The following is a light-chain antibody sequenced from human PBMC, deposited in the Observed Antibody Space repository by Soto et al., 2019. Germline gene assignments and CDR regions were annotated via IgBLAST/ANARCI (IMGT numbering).Light chain of an antibody. Sequence: EIVLTQSPATLSLSPGERATLSCRASQSVSINLAWYQQKPGQPPRLLIYGAFNRAAGIPARFSGSGSGTEFTLNISSLQPEDFATYYCQQYDISSGTFGQGTKVDIK. CDR2: GAF. CDR3: QQYDISSGT. CDR1: QSVSIN. V-gene: IGKV3D-15*01. J-gene: IGKJ1*01.